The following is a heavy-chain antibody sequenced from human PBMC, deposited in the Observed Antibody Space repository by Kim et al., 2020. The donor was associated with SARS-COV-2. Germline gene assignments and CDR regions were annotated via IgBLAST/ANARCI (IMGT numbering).Heavy chain of an antibody. J-gene: IGHJ4*02. CDR2: T. Sequence: TKDSQKFQGRVTITRDTSASTAYMELSSLRSEDTAVYYCAREAGGSAPGYWGQGTLVTVSS. CDR3: AREAGGSAPGY. V-gene: IGHV1-3*01. D-gene: IGHD3-10*01.